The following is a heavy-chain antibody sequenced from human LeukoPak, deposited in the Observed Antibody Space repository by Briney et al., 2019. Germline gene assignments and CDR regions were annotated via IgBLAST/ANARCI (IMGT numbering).Heavy chain of an antibody. CDR3: TRDSGTYNWFDP. CDR1: GFTFSGSA. CDR2: IDKKDKGYATAT. V-gene: IGHV3-73*01. J-gene: IGHJ5*02. Sequence: PGGSLRLSCAASGFTFSGSAIHWVRQPSGKWLEWVGQIDKKDKGYATATAYAASVKGRFTISRDDSINTAYLQMKSLKTEDTALYYCTRDSGTYNWFDPWGQGTLVTVSS. D-gene: IGHD1-26*01.